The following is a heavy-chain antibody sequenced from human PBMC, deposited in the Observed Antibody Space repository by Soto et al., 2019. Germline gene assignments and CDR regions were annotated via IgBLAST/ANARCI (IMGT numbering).Heavy chain of an antibody. J-gene: IGHJ4*02. CDR2: IYYSGST. CDR1: GGSISSYY. D-gene: IGHD1-1*01. Sequence: SSETLSLTCTVSGGSISSYYWSWIRQPPGKGLEWIGYIYYSGSTNYNPSLKSRVTISVDTSKNQFSLKLSSVTAADTAVYYCARGLGTYSFDYWGQGTLVTVS. CDR3: ARGLGTYSFDY. V-gene: IGHV4-59*01.